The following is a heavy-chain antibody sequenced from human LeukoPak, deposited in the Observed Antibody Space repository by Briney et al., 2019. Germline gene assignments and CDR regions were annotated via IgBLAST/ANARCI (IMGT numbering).Heavy chain of an antibody. CDR3: AEGSSVRGVIGWFDP. V-gene: IGHV3-23*01. CDR2: ISGSGGST. Sequence: PGGSLRLSCAASGFTFSSYAMSWVRQAPGKGLEWVSAISGSGGSTYYADSVKGRFTTSRDNSKNTLYLQMNSLRAEDTAVYYCAEGSSVRGVIGWFDPWGQGTLVTVSS. J-gene: IGHJ5*02. CDR1: GFTFSSYA. D-gene: IGHD3-10*01.